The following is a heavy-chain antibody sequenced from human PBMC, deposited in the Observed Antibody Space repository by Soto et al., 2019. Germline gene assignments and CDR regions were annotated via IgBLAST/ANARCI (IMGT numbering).Heavy chain of an antibody. Sequence: GGSLRLSCAASGFTFSDYWMIWVRLTPGKGLEWVAHMNPDGSQESYVDSVKGRFTMSRDNAQNSLFLHMSSLRPEDTAIYYCARFYNWGPGTLVTVSS. CDR2: MNPDGSQE. V-gene: IGHV3-7*01. CDR1: GFTFSDYW. CDR3: ARFYN. J-gene: IGHJ4*02.